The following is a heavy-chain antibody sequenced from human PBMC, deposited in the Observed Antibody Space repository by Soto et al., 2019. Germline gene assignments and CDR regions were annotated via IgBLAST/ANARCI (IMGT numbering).Heavy chain of an antibody. D-gene: IGHD5-18*01. J-gene: IGHJ4*02. Sequence: SETLSLTCTVSGGSISSGGYYWSWIRQHPGKGLEWIGYIYYSGSTYYNLSLKSRVTISVDTSKNQFSLKLSSVTAADTAVYYCARDHVDTDMVDYWGQGTLVTVSS. CDR2: IYYSGST. V-gene: IGHV4-31*03. CDR1: GGSISSGGYY. CDR3: ARDHVDTDMVDY.